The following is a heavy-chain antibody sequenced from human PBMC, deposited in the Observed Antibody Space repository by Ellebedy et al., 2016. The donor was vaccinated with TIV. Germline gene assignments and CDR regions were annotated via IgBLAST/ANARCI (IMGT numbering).Heavy chain of an antibody. D-gene: IGHD6-19*01. J-gene: IGHJ4*02. CDR3: ARDTPGAVAGKSDY. V-gene: IGHV3-21*01. CDR2: ISSYSNYI. Sequence: GESLKISCAASGFTFSSYAMSWVRQAPGKGLEWVSSISSYSNYISYADSVKGRFTISRDNAKNSLYLQMNSLRAEDTAVYCCARDTPGAVAGKSDYWGQGTLVTVSS. CDR1: GFTFSSYA.